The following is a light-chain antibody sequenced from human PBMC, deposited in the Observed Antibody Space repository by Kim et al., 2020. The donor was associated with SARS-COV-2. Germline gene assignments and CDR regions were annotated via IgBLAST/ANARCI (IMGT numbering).Light chain of an antibody. CDR1: QSVSSW. Sequence: DIRMPQFPSTLSASVGDRVTITCRASQSVSSWLAWYQQKPGKAPNLLIYKASSLKSGVPSRFSGSGSGTEFTLTISSLQPDDFATYYCQQYNSYLYTFGQGTKLEI. CDR3: QQYNSYLYT. CDR2: KAS. V-gene: IGKV1-5*03. J-gene: IGKJ2*01.